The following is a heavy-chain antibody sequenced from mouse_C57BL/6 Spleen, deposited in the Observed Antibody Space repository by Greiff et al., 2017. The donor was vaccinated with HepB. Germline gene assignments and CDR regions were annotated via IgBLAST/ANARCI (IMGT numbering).Heavy chain of an antibody. D-gene: IGHD1-1*01. V-gene: IGHV1-54*01. CDR2: INPGSGNT. Sequence: QVQLQQSGAELVRPGTSVKVSCKASGYAFTNYLIEWVKQRPGQGLEWIGVINPGSGNTYYNEKFKGKATLTADKSSSTAYMELRSLTSEDSAVYFCARLDYGSSYYFDYWGQGTTLTVSS. CDR1: GYAFTNYL. J-gene: IGHJ2*01. CDR3: ARLDYGSSYYFDY.